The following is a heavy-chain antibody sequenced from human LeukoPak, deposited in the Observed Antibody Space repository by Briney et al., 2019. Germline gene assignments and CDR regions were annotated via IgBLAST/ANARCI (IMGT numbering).Heavy chain of an antibody. D-gene: IGHD6-25*01. J-gene: IGHJ5*02. V-gene: IGHV3-23*01. Sequence: ADSVRGRFTISRDNSKNTLSLQMNSLRAEDTAVYYCARAGATVSTIWFDPWGQGTLVTVSS. CDR3: ARAGATVSTIWFDP.